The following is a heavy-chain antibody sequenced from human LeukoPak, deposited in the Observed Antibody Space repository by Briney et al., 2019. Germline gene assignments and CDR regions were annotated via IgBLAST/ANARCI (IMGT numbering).Heavy chain of an antibody. V-gene: IGHV3-30-3*01. CDR1: GFTFSIYA. D-gene: IGHD5-24*01. CDR2: ISYDGSNK. CDR3: ARGGLVRNGYNFLSLRYGMDV. Sequence: GGSLRLSCAASGFTFSIYAMHWVRQAPGKGLEWVALISYDGSNKYYADSVKGRFTIYRDNSKNTLYLQMNSLRAEDTAVYYCARGGLVRNGYNFLSLRYGMDVWGQGTTVTVSS. J-gene: IGHJ6*02.